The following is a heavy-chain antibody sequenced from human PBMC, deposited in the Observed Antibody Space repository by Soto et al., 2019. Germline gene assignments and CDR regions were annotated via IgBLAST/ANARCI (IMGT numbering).Heavy chain of an antibody. J-gene: IGHJ4*02. D-gene: IGHD6-19*01. V-gene: IGHV3-23*01. CDR1: GFTFSSYA. Sequence: EVQLLESDGGLVQPAGSLILSCAASGFTFSSYAMSWVRQAPGKGLEWVSAISGSGGSTYYADSVKGRFTISRDNSKNTLYLQMNSLRAEDTAVYYCARRSSGWYFDYWGQGTLVTVSS. CDR2: ISGSGGST. CDR3: ARRSSGWYFDY.